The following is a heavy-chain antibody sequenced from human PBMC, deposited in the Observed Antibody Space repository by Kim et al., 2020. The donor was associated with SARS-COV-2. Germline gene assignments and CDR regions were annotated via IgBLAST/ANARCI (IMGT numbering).Heavy chain of an antibody. J-gene: IGHJ6*02. V-gene: IGHV1-8*01. CDR2: MNPENGNT. D-gene: IGHD2-2*01. Sequence: ASVKVSCKASQYTFTSYDINWVRQAPGQGPEWMGWMNPENGNTGYAQKFQGRVTMTRDNSISTAYMELSSLSFEDTAVYYCARGQSRPSLYYGMDVWGQGTTVTVSS. CDR3: ARGQSRPSLYYGMDV. CDR1: QYTFTSYD.